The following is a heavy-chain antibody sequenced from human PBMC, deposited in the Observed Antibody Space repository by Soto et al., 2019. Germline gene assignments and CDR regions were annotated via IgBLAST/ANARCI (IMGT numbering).Heavy chain of an antibody. D-gene: IGHD6-19*01. V-gene: IGHV2-26*01. J-gene: IGHJ5*02. Sequence: QVTLKESGPVLVKPTETLTLTCTVYGFSLSNARMGVSWIRQPPGKALEWLAHIFSNDEKSYSTSLKSRLTISKDTSKSQVVLTMTNMDPVDTATYYYARMNGWAWWFDPWGQGTLVTVSS. CDR1: GFSLSNARMG. CDR2: IFSNDEK. CDR3: ARMNGWAWWFDP.